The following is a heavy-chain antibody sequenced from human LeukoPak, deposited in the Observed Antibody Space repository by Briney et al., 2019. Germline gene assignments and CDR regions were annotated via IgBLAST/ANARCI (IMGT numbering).Heavy chain of an antibody. V-gene: IGHV1-69*13. J-gene: IGHJ4*02. CDR3: ASGYCSSTSCYRGGGY. D-gene: IGHD2-2*01. Sequence: SVKVSCKASGGTFSSYAISWVRQAPGQGLEWMGGIIPIFGTANYAQKFQGRVTITADESTSTAYMELSSLRSEDTAVYYCASGYCSSTSCYRGGGYWGQGTLVTVSS. CDR1: GGTFSSYA. CDR2: IIPIFGTA.